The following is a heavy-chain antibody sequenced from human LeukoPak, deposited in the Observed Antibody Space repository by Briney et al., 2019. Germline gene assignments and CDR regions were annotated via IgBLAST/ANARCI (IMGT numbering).Heavy chain of an antibody. CDR2: ISPEGSGT. D-gene: IGHD2-8*02. V-gene: IGHV3-74*01. CDR1: GFSLSGYW. Sequence: GGSLRLSCAASGFSLSGYWMHWVRQTPGKGLVWVSRISPEGSGTTYADSVKGRFTISRDNSKNTLYLQMNSLRDEDAAVYHCTRVQAGRSGLMDVWGRGTTVTVSS. J-gene: IGHJ6*02. CDR3: TRVQAGRSGLMDV.